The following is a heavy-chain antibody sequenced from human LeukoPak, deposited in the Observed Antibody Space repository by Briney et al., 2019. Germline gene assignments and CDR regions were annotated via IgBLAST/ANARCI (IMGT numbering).Heavy chain of an antibody. Sequence: SETLSLTCAVYGGSFSGYYWSWIRQPPGKGLEWIGEIDHSGSTNYNPSLKSRVTISVDTSKNQFSLKLSSVTAADTAVYYCARGTMVRGVTPRPIFDYWGQGTLVTVSS. CDR1: GGSFSGYY. CDR3: ARGTMVRGVTPRPIFDY. J-gene: IGHJ4*02. CDR2: IDHSGST. V-gene: IGHV4-34*01. D-gene: IGHD3-10*01.